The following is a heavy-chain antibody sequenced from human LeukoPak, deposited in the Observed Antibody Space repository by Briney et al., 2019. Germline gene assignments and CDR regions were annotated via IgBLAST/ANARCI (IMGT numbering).Heavy chain of an antibody. CDR3: ARASVENTLRIDDY. Sequence: ASVKVSCKASGYTFTYYYMHWVRQAPGQGLEWMGWINPYSDDTNYAQKFQGRVTMTRDTSITTAYMDLSRLKSDDTAVYYCARASVENTLRIDDYWGQGTLVTVSS. J-gene: IGHJ4*02. CDR1: GYTFTYYY. V-gene: IGHV1-2*02. CDR2: INPYSDDT. D-gene: IGHD2-15*01.